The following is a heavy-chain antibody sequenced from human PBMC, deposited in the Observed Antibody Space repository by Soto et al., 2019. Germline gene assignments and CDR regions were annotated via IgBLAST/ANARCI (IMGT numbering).Heavy chain of an antibody. V-gene: IGHV3-30-3*01. CDR2: ISYDGNNK. D-gene: IGHD2-15*01. CDR1: GFTFNTYS. J-gene: IGHJ6*04. Sequence: QVQLVESGGGVVQPGGSLTLSCAASGFTFNTYSVHWVRQAPDKGLEWVSVISYDGNNKHYAVSVAGRFTISRDNSNNTLYLQMRSRRGEDTAVYYFERDQEARFCSGGSCYFSSGVGVWGRGTTVTVSS. CDR3: ERDQEARFCSGGSCYFSSGVGV.